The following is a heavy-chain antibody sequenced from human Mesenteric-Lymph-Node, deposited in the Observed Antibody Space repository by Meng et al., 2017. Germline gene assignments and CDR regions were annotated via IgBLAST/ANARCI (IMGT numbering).Heavy chain of an antibody. V-gene: IGHV1-18*01. Sequence: ASVKVSCKTSGYTFSNYGISWVRQAPGQGLEWMGWISAYNGNTNYAQKLQGRVTMTTDTSTSTAYMELRSLRSDDTAVYYCARGYVATETHYYGMDVWGQGTTVTVSS. CDR1: GYTFSNYG. D-gene: IGHD5-12*01. CDR2: ISAYNGNT. CDR3: ARGYVATETHYYGMDV. J-gene: IGHJ6*02.